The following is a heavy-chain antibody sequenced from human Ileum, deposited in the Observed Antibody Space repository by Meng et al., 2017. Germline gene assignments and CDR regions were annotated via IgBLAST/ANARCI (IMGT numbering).Heavy chain of an antibody. CDR2: IYYRGGA. V-gene: IGHV4-59*08. D-gene: IGHD3-22*01. CDR1: GASISSHY. J-gene: IGHJ5*02. Sequence: QVQRQESGPGLGKPAETRARTCSVSGASISSHYWTWIRQPPGKGLEYIGYIYYRGGASYNPSLRSRVTMSVDTSKNQFSLNLSSVTAADTAVYYCARLLDSSDWGWFDPWGQGTLVTVSS. CDR3: ARLLDSSDWGWFDP.